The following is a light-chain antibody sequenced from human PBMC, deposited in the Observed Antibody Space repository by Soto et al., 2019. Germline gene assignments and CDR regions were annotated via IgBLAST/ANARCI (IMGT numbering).Light chain of an antibody. CDR2: DAS. CDR1: QSVSGW. CDR3: QQYNTYLTWT. Sequence: DIQMTQSPSTLSASVGDTVTVTCRASQSVSGWLAWYQQKPGEAPKLLIYDASTLESGVPSRFSGSRSGTQFTLTISSLQHEDAATYYCQQYNTYLTWTFGQGTKVDIK. J-gene: IGKJ1*01. V-gene: IGKV1-5*01.